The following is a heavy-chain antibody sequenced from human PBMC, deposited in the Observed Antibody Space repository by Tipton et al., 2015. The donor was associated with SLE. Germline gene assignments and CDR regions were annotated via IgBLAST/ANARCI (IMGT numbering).Heavy chain of an antibody. CDR3: AREVYSGSYYYYYGMDV. V-gene: IGHV1-18*01. CDR1: GYTFTSYG. Sequence: QPVQSGAEVKKPGASVKVSCKASGYTFTSYGISWVRQAPGQGLEWMGWISTYNGNTHYAQNLQGRVTMTTYTSTSTAYMELRSLRSDDTAVYYCAREVYSGSYYYYYGMDVWGQGTTVTISS. J-gene: IGHJ6*02. D-gene: IGHD3-10*01. CDR2: ISTYNGNT.